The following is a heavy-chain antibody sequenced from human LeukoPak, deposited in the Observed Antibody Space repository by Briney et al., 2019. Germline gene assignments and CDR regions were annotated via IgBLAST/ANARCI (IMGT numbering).Heavy chain of an antibody. J-gene: IGHJ5*02. CDR3: AREGFGELSGWFDP. V-gene: IGHV4-30-4*01. Sequence: SQTLSLTCTVSGGAISSGDYYWSWIRQPPGKGLEWIGYIYYSGSTYYNPSLKSRVTISVDTSKNQFSLKLSSVTAADTAVYYCAREGFGELSGWFDPWGQGTLVTVSS. CDR2: IYYSGST. D-gene: IGHD3-10*01. CDR1: GGAISSGDYY.